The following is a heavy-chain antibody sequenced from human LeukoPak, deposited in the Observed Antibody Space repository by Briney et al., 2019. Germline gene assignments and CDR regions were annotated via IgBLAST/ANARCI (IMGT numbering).Heavy chain of an antibody. CDR3: ARLSGYSYGENFDY. V-gene: IGHV4-39*01. Sequence: SETLSLTCTVSGGSISSSSYYWGWIRQPPGKGLEWIGCRYYSGSTYYNPSLKSRVTMSVYTSKNQFTLKLSSVTAADTAVYYCARLSGYSYGENFDYWGQGTLVTVSS. CDR2: RYYSGST. D-gene: IGHD5-18*01. CDR1: GGSISSSSYY. J-gene: IGHJ4*02.